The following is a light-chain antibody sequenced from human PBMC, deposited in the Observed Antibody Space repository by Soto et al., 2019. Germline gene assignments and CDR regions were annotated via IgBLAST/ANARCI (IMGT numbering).Light chain of an antibody. V-gene: IGKV3-15*01. CDR1: QSIRTN. Sequence: DIVMTQSPATLSVSQGERATLSCRASQSIRTNLAWYQHKPGQAPRLLIYGASTGATGVPARFSGSGSGTEFTLTISSLQSEDFATYYCQQYNNWPRTVGQGTKADIK. CDR2: GAS. CDR3: QQYNNWPRT. J-gene: IGKJ1*01.